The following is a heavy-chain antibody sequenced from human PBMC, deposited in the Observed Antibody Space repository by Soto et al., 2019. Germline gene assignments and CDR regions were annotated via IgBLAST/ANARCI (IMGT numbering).Heavy chain of an antibody. CDR2: IIPIFGTS. CDR3: ARDVYYYDTSGYFDY. V-gene: IGHV1-69*12. D-gene: IGHD3-22*01. CDR1: GGTFSSYA. Sequence: QVQLVQSGAEVKKPGSSVKVSCKASGGTFSSYAISWVRQAPGQGLEWMGGIIPIFGTSNYAQKFQRRVTITADEYTSTAYMELSSLRSEDTAVYYCARDVYYYDTSGYFDYWGQGTLVTVSS. J-gene: IGHJ4*02.